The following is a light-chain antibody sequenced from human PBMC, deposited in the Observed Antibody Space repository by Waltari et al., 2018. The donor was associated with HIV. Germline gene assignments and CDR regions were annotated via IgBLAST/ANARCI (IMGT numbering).Light chain of an antibody. V-gene: IGLV2-8*01. CDR3: SSYAGSNKFRP. CDR2: EVS. Sequence: QSALTQPPSASGSPGQSVTISCTGTSSDVGGYNYVSWYQQHPGKAPKLMIYEVSKRPSGVPDRFSGSKSGNTASLTVSGLQAEDEADYYCSSYAGSNKFRPFGGGTKLTVL. CDR1: SSDVGGYNY. J-gene: IGLJ2*01.